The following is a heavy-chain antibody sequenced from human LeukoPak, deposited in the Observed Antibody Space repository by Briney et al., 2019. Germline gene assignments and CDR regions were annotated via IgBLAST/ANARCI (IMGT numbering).Heavy chain of an antibody. J-gene: IGHJ6*02. CDR3: ARFYDLTGGYYAYSMDV. D-gene: IGHD5/OR15-5a*01. V-gene: IGHV4-34*01. CDR1: GGSFSGYY. Sequence: SETLSLTCAVYGGSFSGYYWSWIRQPQGKGLEWIGEINQSGGTNYNPSLKSRVSILIDTSKNQFTAADTAVYYCARFYDLTGGYYAYSMDVWGQGTTVTVSS. CDR2: INQSGGT.